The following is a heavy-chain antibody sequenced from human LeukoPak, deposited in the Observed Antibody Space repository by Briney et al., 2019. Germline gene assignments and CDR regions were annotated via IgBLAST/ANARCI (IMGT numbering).Heavy chain of an antibody. J-gene: IGHJ6*04. D-gene: IGHD6-13*01. CDR3: ARDLFRYSSTLDV. CDR2: INPSGGST. CDR1: GYTFTGYY. V-gene: IGHV1-46*01. Sequence: ASVKVSCEASGYTFTGYYMHWVRQAPGQGLEWMGIINPSGGSTSYAQKFQGRVTMTRDMSTSTVYMELSSLRSEDTAVYYCARDLFRYSSTLDVWGKGTTVTVSS.